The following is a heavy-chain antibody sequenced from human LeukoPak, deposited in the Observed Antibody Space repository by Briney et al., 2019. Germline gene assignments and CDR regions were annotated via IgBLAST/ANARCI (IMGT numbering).Heavy chain of an antibody. D-gene: IGHD3-10*01. Sequence: SETLSLTCTVSGGSISSYYWSWIRQPPGKGLEWIGYIHYSGSTNYNPSLKSRVTISVDTSKNQFSLKLSSVTAADTAVYYCARSHGSGSYYNLNDYWGQGTLVTVSS. CDR2: IHYSGST. V-gene: IGHV4-59*01. J-gene: IGHJ4*02. CDR1: GGSISSYY. CDR3: ARSHGSGSYYNLNDY.